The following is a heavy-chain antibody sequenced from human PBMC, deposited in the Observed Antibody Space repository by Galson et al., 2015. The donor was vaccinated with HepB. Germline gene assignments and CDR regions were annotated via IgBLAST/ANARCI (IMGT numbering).Heavy chain of an antibody. D-gene: IGHD6-19*01. V-gene: IGHV3-23*01. CDR3: AVPKEVGSGWSRVEWYFDL. J-gene: IGHJ2*01. CDR2: ISGSGFFT. Sequence: SLRLSCAASGFNFRRYAMSWVRQAPGRGLEWVSGISGSGFFTNYAASVTGRVTISRDNSKNKMYLQMNSLGAEDTAVYYCAVPKEVGSGWSRVEWYFDLWGRGTLVTVSS. CDR1: GFNFRRYA.